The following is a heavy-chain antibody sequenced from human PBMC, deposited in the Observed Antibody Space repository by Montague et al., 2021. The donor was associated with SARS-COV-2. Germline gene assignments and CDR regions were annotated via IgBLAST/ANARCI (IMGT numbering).Heavy chain of an antibody. D-gene: IGHD3-16*02. Sequence: SETLSLTCSVSGDSIRSSGYYWGWIRQPPGKGLEWIGTVYYSGSTNYNPYLKSRVTMPVDTSKNQLSLELRSVTAADTAVYYCARLGFVELWLNLGWFDPWGQGTLVTVSS. V-gene: IGHV4-39*01. CDR2: VYYSGST. CDR3: ARLGFVELWLNLGWFDP. J-gene: IGHJ5*02. CDR1: GDSIRSSGYY.